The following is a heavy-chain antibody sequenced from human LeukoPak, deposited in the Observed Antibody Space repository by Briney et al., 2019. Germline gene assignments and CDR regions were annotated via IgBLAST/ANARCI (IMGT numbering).Heavy chain of an antibody. CDR3: ARVRTTMIVVES. V-gene: IGHV4-59*08. CDR2: IYYSGTT. D-gene: IGHD3-22*01. J-gene: IGHJ4*02. Sequence: PSETLSLTCTVSGGSLRNYYWSWIRQPPGKGLEWIGNIYYSGTTKYNPSLKSRVTISIDNQFSLKLTSVTAADTAVYYCARVRTTMIVVESWGQGALVTVSP. CDR1: GGSLRNYY.